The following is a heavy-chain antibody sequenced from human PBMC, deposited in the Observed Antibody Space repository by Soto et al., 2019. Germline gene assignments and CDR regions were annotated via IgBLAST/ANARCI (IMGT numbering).Heavy chain of an antibody. V-gene: IGHV4-34*01. D-gene: IGHD3-10*01. CDR1: GGSFSGYY. J-gene: IGHJ4*02. CDR2: INHSGST. Sequence: SETLSLTCAVYGGSFSGYYWSWIRQPPGKGLEWIGEINHSGSTNYNPSLKSRVTISIDTSNNQFSLKLSSVTAADTAVYYCARGRVTMFRGGINIWGQGTLVTVSS. CDR3: ARGRVTMFRGGINI.